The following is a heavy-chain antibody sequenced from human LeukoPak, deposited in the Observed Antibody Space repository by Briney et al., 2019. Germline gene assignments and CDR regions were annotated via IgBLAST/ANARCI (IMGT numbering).Heavy chain of an antibody. V-gene: IGHV4-38-2*02. CDR2: IHHSGST. CDR1: GYSINSGSY. Sequence: SETLSLTCSVSGYSINSGSYWGWIRQPPGKGLEWIASIHHSGSTYYNPSLKSRVSIPVDTSKNQLSLKLTSVTAAGTAVYYCARAFGVVIYFDYWGQGTLVTVSS. CDR3: ARAFGVVIYFDY. J-gene: IGHJ4*02. D-gene: IGHD3-3*01.